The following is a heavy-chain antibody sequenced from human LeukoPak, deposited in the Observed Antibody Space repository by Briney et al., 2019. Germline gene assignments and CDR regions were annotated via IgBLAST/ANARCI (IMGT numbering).Heavy chain of an antibody. CDR3: ARVPNYGGNPWWYYFDY. J-gene: IGHJ4*02. CDR2: ISAYNGNT. V-gene: IGHV1-18*01. D-gene: IGHD4-23*01. CDR1: GYTFTSYG. Sequence: GASVKVSCKASGYTFTSYGISWVRQAPGQGLEWMGWISAYNGNTNYAQKLQGRVTMTTDTSTSTAYMELRSLRSDDTAVYYCARVPNYGGNPWWYYFDYWGQGTLVTVSS.